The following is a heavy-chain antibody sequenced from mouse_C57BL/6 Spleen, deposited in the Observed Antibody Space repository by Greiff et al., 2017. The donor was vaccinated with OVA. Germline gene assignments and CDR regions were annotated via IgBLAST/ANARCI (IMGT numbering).Heavy chain of an antibody. Sequence: QVQLQQSGAELMKPGASVKLSCKATGYTFTGYWIEWVKQRPGHGLEWIGEILPGSGSTNYNEKFKGKATFIADTSSNTAYRQLSSRTTEDSAIYYGARSGSTTVFYAMDYWGQGTSVTVSS. D-gene: IGHD1-1*01. CDR1: GYTFTGYW. CDR2: ILPGSGST. CDR3: ARSGSTTVFYAMDY. V-gene: IGHV1-9*01. J-gene: IGHJ4*01.